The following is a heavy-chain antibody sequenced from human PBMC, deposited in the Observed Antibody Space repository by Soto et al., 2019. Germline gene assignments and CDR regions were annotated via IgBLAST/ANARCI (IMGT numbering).Heavy chain of an antibody. CDR1: GYTFTSYG. V-gene: IGHV1-18*01. CDR3: ARDLCSSTSCYLQGGYYYYYGMDV. J-gene: IGHJ6*02. Sequence: QVQLVQSGAEVKKPGASVKVSCKASGYTFTSYGISWVRQAPGQGLEWMGWISAYNGNTNYAQKLQGRVTMTTDTATRTAYMELRSLRSDDTAVYYCARDLCSSTSCYLQGGYYYYYGMDVWGQGTTVTVSS. D-gene: IGHD2-2*01. CDR2: ISAYNGNT.